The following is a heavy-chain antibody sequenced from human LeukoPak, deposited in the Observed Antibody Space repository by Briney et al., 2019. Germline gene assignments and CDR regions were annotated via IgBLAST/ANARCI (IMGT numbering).Heavy chain of an antibody. V-gene: IGHV3-23*01. Sequence: PGGSLRLSCAASGFTFSSYSMNWVRQAPGKGLEWVSGISHSGGSTLYANSVKGRFTISRDNSKNTLYLQMNSLRAEDTAVYYCAKGVLMPGDYWGQGTLVTVSS. D-gene: IGHD2-2*01. J-gene: IGHJ4*02. CDR3: AKGVLMPGDY. CDR1: GFTFSSYS. CDR2: ISHSGGST.